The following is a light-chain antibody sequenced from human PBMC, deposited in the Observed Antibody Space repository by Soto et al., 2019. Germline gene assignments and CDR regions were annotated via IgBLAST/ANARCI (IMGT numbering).Light chain of an antibody. J-gene: IGLJ3*02. V-gene: IGLV1-47*01. CDR1: SSNIGSND. CDR2: DNN. CDR3: ATWEDSLGTL. Sequence: QSVLIQPPSASGTPGQRVTISCSGSSSNIGSNDVYWYQQVPGTAPKLLIYDNNKRPSGVPDRFSGSKSASSASLAISGLLSDDEADYYCATWEDSLGTLFGGGTKVTVL.